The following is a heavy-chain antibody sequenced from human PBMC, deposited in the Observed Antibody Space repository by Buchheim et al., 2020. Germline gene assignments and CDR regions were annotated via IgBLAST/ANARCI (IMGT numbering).Heavy chain of an antibody. CDR2: IWYDGSNK. CDR3: ARVPAHRYANGMDV. CDR1: GFTFSSYG. D-gene: IGHD5-12*01. V-gene: IGHV3-33*01. Sequence: QVQLVESGGGVVQPGRSLRLSCAASGFTFSSYGMHWVRQAPGKGLEWVAVIWYDGSNKYYADSGKGRFTISRDNSKKPRYLQMNSLRAEDTAVYYCARVPAHRYANGMDVWGQGTT. J-gene: IGHJ6*02.